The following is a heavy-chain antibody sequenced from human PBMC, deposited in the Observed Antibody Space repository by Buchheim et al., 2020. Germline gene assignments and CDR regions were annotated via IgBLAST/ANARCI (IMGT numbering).Heavy chain of an antibody. CDR2: ISGSGGST. D-gene: IGHD3-22*01. V-gene: IGHV3-23*01. CDR1: GFTFSSYA. J-gene: IGHJ4*02. Sequence: EVQLLESGGGLVQPGGSLRRSCAASGFTFSSYAMSWVRQAPGKGLEWVSAISGSGGSTYYADSVKGRFTISRDNSKNTLDLQMNSLRAEDTAVYYCAKDGYYYDSSGLHSYFDYWGQGTL. CDR3: AKDGYYYDSSGLHSYFDY.